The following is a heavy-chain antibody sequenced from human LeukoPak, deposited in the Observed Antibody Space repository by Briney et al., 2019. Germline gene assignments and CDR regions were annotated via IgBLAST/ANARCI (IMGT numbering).Heavy chain of an antibody. CDR3: ARGHGSGSYYDY. V-gene: IGHV1-18*01. J-gene: IGHJ4*02. Sequence: ASVKVSCKASGGTFSSYAISWVRQAPGQGLEWMGWISAYNGNTNYAQKLQGRVTMTTDTSTSTAYMELRSLRSDDTAVYYCARGHGSGSYYDYWGQGTLVTVSS. CDR2: ISAYNGNT. D-gene: IGHD3-10*01. CDR1: GGTFSSYA.